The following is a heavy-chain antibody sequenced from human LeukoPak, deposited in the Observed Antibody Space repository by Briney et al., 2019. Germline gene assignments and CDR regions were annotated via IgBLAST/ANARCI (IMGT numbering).Heavy chain of an antibody. CDR2: INTANDT. CDR1: GFTFSSYN. V-gene: IGHV3-53*01. CDR3: ARANYCSDTTCYAYYFDY. Sequence: GGSLRLSCAASGFTFSSYNMNWVRQAPGKGLEWVSVINTANDTFYTDSVKGRFTVSRDNSKNTFYLQMNSLRADDTAIYYCARANYCSDTTCYAYYFDYWGQGTLVTVSS. J-gene: IGHJ4*02. D-gene: IGHD2-2*01.